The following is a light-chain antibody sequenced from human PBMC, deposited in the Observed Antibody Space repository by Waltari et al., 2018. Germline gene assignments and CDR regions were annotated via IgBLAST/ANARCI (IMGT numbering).Light chain of an antibody. CDR1: HDISIS. J-gene: IGKJ1*01. CDR2: DAS. V-gene: IGKV1-33*01. Sequence: DIQMTQSPSSLAASVGDRVTITCQASHDISISLNWYQQKPGKAPRLLISDASMLESGVPSRFSGSASGTHFTLTISSLQPEDSATYYCQQYEGAWTFGQGTRVDIK. CDR3: QQYEGAWT.